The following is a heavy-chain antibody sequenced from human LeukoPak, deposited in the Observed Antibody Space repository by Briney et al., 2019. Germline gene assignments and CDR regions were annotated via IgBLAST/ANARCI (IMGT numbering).Heavy chain of an antibody. CDR3: ARHTEYCGGDCYFNWFDP. J-gene: IGHJ5*02. Sequence: SETLSLTCTVSGGSISSSSYYWGWIRQPPGKGLEWIGSIYYSGSTYYNPSLKSRVTISVDTSKNQFSLKLSSVTAADTAVYYCARHTEYCGGDCYFNWFDPWGQGTLVTVSS. CDR1: GGSISSSSYY. V-gene: IGHV4-39*01. CDR2: IYYSGST. D-gene: IGHD2-21*01.